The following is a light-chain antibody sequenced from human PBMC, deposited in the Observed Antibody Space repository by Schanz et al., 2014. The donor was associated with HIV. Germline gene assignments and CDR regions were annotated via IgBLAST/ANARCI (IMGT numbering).Light chain of an antibody. CDR1: SSNIGAGYD. V-gene: IGLV1-40*01. Sequence: QSVLTQPPSVSGAPGQRVTISCTGSSSNIGAGYDVHWYQQLPGTAPKFLISTDGGRPSGVSDRFSVSKSGALASLEIFGLRSEDEADYYCQSYDGALKAVVVGGGTKLTVL. J-gene: IGLJ2*01. CDR2: TDG. CDR3: QSYDGALKAVV.